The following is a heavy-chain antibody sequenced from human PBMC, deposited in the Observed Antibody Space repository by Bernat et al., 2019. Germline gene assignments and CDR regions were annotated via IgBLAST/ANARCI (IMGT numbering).Heavy chain of an antibody. V-gene: IGHV3-30*01. Sequence: QVQLVESGGGAVQPGRSLRLSCAASGFNFSNYVMNWVRQTPGKGLEWVAVISNDGSQKFYADSVKGRFALSRDNSKNTLYLQMTSLGVDDTAVYYCARAEAAYCNGPKGYRYYLDYWGQGTLVTVSS. D-gene: IGHD2-15*01. CDR3: ARAEAAYCNGPKGYRYYLDY. J-gene: IGHJ4*02. CDR1: GFNFSNYV. CDR2: ISNDGSQK.